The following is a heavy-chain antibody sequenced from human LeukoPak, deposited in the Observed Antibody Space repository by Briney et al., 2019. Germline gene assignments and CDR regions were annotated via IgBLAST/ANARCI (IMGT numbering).Heavy chain of an antibody. V-gene: IGHV4-39*07. CDR3: TTVEVRPYYMDV. CDR2: MYSSGST. J-gene: IGHJ6*03. Sequence: SETLSLTCTVSGGSISITSYYWGWIRQPPGKGLEWIGSMYSSGSTYYNPSLKSRVTISVDTSKNQFSLKLSSVTAADTAVYYCTTVEVRPYYMDVWGKGTTVTVSS. CDR1: GGSISITSYY. D-gene: IGHD1-1*01.